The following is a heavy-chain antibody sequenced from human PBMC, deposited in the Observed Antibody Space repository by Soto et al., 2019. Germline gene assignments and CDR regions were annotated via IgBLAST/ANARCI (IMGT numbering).Heavy chain of an antibody. CDR3: ARAPRAKDFWSGYIEYYFDY. V-gene: IGHV4-31*03. CDR1: GGSISSGGYY. D-gene: IGHD3-3*01. Sequence: SETLSLTCSVSGGSISSGGYYWSWIRQHPGKGLEWIGYIYYTGSAYYNPSLKSRVTISVDTSKNQFSQKLSSVTAADTAVYYCARAPRAKDFWSGYIEYYFDYWGQGTLVTVSS. J-gene: IGHJ4*02. CDR2: IYYTGSA.